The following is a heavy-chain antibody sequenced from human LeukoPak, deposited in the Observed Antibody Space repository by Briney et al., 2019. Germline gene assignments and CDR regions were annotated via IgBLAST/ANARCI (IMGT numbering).Heavy chain of an antibody. D-gene: IGHD2-2*02. CDR3: ARYTEYYFDY. Sequence: GGSQRLSCAASGFTFSTYWMTWVRQAPGKGLEWVANMKRDGSEVYYANSVKGHFTISRDNAKNSLYLQMNSLRAEDTAVYYCARYTEYYFDYWGQGTLVTVSS. CDR2: MKRDGSEV. CDR1: GFTFSTYW. J-gene: IGHJ4*02. V-gene: IGHV3-7*01.